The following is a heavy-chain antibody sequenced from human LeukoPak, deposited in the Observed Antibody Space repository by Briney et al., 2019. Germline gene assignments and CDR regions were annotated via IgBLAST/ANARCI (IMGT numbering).Heavy chain of an antibody. CDR3: ARDPGYCSSTSCLYFDY. Sequence: GGSLRLSCAAPGFTFSSYWMSWVRQAPGKGLEWVANIKQDGSEKYYVDSVKGRFTISRDNAKNSLYLQMNSLRAEDTAVYYCARDPGYCSSTSCLYFDYWGQGTLVTVSS. CDR1: GFTFSSYW. CDR2: IKQDGSEK. J-gene: IGHJ4*02. V-gene: IGHV3-7*04. D-gene: IGHD2-2*01.